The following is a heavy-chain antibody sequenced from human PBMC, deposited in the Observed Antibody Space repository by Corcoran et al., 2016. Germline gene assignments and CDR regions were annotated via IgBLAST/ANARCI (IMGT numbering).Heavy chain of an antibody. J-gene: IGHJ4*02. CDR2: IKSKTDGGTT. CDR3: TTAVVVVAAMRDY. Sequence: EMQLVESGGGLVQPGGSLRLSCAVSGFTFSNAWMRWVRQAPGKGLEWVGRIKSKTDGGTTDYAAPVKGRFTISRDDSKNTLYLQMNSLKTEDTAVYYCTTAVVVVAAMRDYWGQGTLVTVSS. D-gene: IGHD2-15*01. V-gene: IGHV3-15*01. CDR1: GFTFSNAW.